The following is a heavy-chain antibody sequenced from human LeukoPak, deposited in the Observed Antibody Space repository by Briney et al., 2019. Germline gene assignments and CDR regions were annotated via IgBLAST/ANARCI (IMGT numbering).Heavy chain of an antibody. CDR1: GGPISSYA. V-gene: IGHV1-69*05. J-gene: IGHJ4*02. Sequence: SVKVSCKASGGPISSYAISWVRQAPGQGLEWMGRIIPIFGTANYAQKFQGRVTITTDESTSTAYMELSSLRSEDTAVYYCARSQYSSGWDFHYWGQGTLVTVSS. D-gene: IGHD6-19*01. CDR3: ARSQYSSGWDFHY. CDR2: IIPIFGTA.